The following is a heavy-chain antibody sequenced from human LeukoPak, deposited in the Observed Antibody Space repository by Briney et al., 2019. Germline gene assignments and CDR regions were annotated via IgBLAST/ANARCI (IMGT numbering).Heavy chain of an antibody. V-gene: IGHV4-38-2*02. Sequence: SETLSLTCTVSGYSISSGYYWGWIRQPPGKGLEWIGSIYHSGSTYYNPSLKGRVTISVDTSKNQFSLKLSSVTAADTAVYYCARAPRGGVATDWGQGTLVTVSS. CDR3: ARAPRGGVATD. D-gene: IGHD5-12*01. CDR1: GYSISSGYY. CDR2: IYHSGST. J-gene: IGHJ4*02.